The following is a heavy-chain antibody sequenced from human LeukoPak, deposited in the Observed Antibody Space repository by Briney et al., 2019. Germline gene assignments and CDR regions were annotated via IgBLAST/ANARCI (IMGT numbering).Heavy chain of an antibody. CDR1: GGSISSSNYY. J-gene: IGHJ5*02. CDR2: MYYSGSI. V-gene: IGHV4-39*07. D-gene: IGHD3-3*01. Sequence: SETLSLTCTVSGGSISSSNYYWGWIRQPPSKGLEWIGSMYYSGSIFYNPSLKSRVTISVDTSKNQFSLKLSSVTAADTAVYYCARDLAGDFGPSDWFDPWGQGTLVTVSS. CDR3: ARDLAGDFGPSDWFDP.